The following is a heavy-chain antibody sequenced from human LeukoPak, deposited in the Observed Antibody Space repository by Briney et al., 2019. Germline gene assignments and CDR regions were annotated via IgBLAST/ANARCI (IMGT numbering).Heavy chain of an antibody. Sequence: SETLSLTCAVYGGSFSGYYWSWIRQPPGKGLEWIGEMNHSGGTNYNPSLKSRVTISVDTSKNQFSLKLSSVTAADTAVYYCARGKKRSGCSTPSCYASSYYYYYMDVWGKGTTVTVSS. V-gene: IGHV4-34*01. D-gene: IGHD2-2*01. CDR1: GGSFSGYY. CDR3: ARGKKRSGCSTPSCYASSYYYYYMDV. CDR2: MNHSGGT. J-gene: IGHJ6*03.